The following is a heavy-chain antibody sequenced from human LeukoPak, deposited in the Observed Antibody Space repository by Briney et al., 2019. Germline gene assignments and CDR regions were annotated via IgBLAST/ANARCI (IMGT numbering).Heavy chain of an antibody. CDR3: AKILNPHAFDI. D-gene: IGHD1-14*01. Sequence: PGGSLRLSCAASGFTFDDYATHWVRQAPGKGPEWVSYVTANGGTYYADSVKGRFVISRDNSKNSLYLQMNILRPEDTALYYCAKILNPHAFDIWGQGTMVTVSS. J-gene: IGHJ3*02. V-gene: IGHV3-43*02. CDR1: GFTFDDYA. CDR2: VTANGGT.